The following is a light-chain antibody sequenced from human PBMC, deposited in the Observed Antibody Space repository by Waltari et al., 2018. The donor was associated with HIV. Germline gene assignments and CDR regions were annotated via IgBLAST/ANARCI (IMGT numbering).Light chain of an antibody. CDR1: SSNIGAGYD. V-gene: IGLV1-40*01. J-gene: IGLJ3*02. CDR2: GNR. CDR3: QSYDSSLSGPWV. Sequence: QSVLTQPPSVSGAPGQRVTISCTGSSSNIGAGYDVHWYQQLPGTAPKLLIYGNRNRPSGVPDLCSGSKSGTSASLAITGLQAEDEADYYCQSYDSSLSGPWVFGGGTKLTVL.